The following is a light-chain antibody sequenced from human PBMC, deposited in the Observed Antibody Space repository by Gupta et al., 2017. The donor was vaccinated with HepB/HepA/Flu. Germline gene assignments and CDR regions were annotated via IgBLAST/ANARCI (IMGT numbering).Light chain of an antibody. CDR1: QSVDSK. CDR2: AAA. CDR3: QQYYNWPPWT. J-gene: IGKJ1*01. Sequence: EIVMTQSPATLSVSPGERVNVSCRASQSVDSKLVWYQQQPGQAPRVLIYAAATRATGIPARFSGRGSGTDFTLTISSLQSEDYATYYCQQYYNWPPWTFGQGTKVEIK. V-gene: IGKV3-15*01.